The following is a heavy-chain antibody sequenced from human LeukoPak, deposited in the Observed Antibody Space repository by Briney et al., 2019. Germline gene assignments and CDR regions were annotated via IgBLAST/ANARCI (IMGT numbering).Heavy chain of an antibody. CDR3: ARAPIFNPNFDY. Sequence: KPSETLSLTCSVSGGSTSSSSCYWGWIRQPPGKGLEWIGSIYYSGNTYYNPSLKSRVTISVDTSKNQFSLKLSSVTAADTAVYYCARAPIFNPNFDYWGQGTLVTVSS. D-gene: IGHD3-9*01. V-gene: IGHV4-39*07. J-gene: IGHJ4*02. CDR1: GGSTSSSSCY. CDR2: IYYSGNT.